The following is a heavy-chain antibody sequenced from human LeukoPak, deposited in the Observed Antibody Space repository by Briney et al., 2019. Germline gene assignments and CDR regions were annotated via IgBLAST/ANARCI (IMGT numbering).Heavy chain of an antibody. J-gene: IGHJ4*02. Sequence: PSETLSLTCTVSGDSISSYYWSWIRQPPGKGLDWIGYIYYSGSTNYNPSLKSRVTISVDTSKNQFSLKLSSVTAADTAVYYCARSGSGSYYRSGVMPLSFDYWGQGTLVTVSS. CDR3: ARSGSGSYYRSGVMPLSFDY. CDR1: GDSISSYY. D-gene: IGHD1-26*01. CDR2: IYYSGST. V-gene: IGHV4-59*01.